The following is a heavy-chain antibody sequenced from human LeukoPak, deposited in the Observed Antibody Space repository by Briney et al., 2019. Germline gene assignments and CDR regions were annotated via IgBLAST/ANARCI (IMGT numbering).Heavy chain of an antibody. J-gene: IGHJ4*02. V-gene: IGHV3-30*04. CDR2: ISYDGSNK. D-gene: IGHD2/OR15-2a*01. Sequence: GGSLRLSCAASGFTFSNYAMHWVRQAPGKGLEWVTVISYDGSNKYYADSVKGRFTISRDNSKNTLYLQMNSLRAEDTAVYYCARDSGFSGTQRGEYWGQGTLVTVSS. CDR1: GFTFSNYA. CDR3: ARDSGFSGTQRGEY.